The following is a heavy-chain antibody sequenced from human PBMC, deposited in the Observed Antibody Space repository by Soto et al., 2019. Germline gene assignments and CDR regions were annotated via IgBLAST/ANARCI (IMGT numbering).Heavy chain of an antibody. J-gene: IGHJ5*02. D-gene: IGHD3-22*01. V-gene: IGHV1-18*04. CDR2: ISGYNGNT. CDR1: GYTFTIYG. CDR3: ARVDYYDSSGYYGS. Sequence: QVQLVQSGAEVKKPGASVKVSCKASGYTFTIYGISWVRQAPGQGLEWMGRISGYNGNTDYTQNLQDRVTLTTDASTSTVYIEPTSLRSDDTAVYYCARVDYYDSSGYYGSWGQGTLITVSS.